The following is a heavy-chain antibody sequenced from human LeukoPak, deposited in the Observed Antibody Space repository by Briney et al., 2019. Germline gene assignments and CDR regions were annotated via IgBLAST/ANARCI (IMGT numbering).Heavy chain of an antibody. CDR3: AKDRGVVPAAIVKYYFDY. CDR2: IYYSGST. Sequence: PSETLSLTCTVSGGSISSSSYYWGWIRQPPGKGLEWIGSIYYSGSTYYNPSLKSRVTISVDTSKNQFSLKLSSVTAADTAVYYCAKDRGVVPAAIVKYYFDYWGQGTLVTVSS. V-gene: IGHV4-39*07. CDR1: GGSISSSSYY. J-gene: IGHJ4*02. D-gene: IGHD2-2*02.